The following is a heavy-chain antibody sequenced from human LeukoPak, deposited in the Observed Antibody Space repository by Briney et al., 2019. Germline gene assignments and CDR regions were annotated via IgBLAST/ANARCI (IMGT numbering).Heavy chain of an antibody. V-gene: IGHV1-3*01. CDR2: INAGNGNT. Sequence: WASVKVSCKASGYTFTSYAMRWVRQAPGQRLEWMGWINAGNGNTKYSQKFQGRVTITRDTSASTAYMELSSLRSEDTAVYYCARGMGQWLARGAFDIWGQGTMVTVSS. J-gene: IGHJ3*02. CDR1: GYTFTSYA. CDR3: ARGMGQWLARGAFDI. D-gene: IGHD6-19*01.